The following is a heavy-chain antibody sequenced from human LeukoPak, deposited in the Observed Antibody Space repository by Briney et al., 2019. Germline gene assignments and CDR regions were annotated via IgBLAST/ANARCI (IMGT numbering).Heavy chain of an antibody. Sequence: SVKVSCKASGYTFTSYGISWVRQAPGQGLEWMGRIIPILGIANYAQKFQGRVTITADKSTSTAYMEPSSLRSEDTAVYYCARELPISGPDYWGQGTLVTVSS. D-gene: IGHD2-15*01. J-gene: IGHJ4*02. CDR3: ARELPISGPDY. CDR2: IIPILGIA. V-gene: IGHV1-69*04. CDR1: GYTFTSYG.